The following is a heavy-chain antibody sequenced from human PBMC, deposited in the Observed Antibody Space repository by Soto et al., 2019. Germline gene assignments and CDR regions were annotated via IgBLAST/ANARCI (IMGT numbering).Heavy chain of an antibody. CDR1: GFTFSSYD. CDR3: ARAVHGDPIDY. D-gene: IGHD4-17*01. V-gene: IGHV3-13*01. CDR2: IGTAGDT. Sequence: EVQLVESGGGLVQPGGSLRLSCATSGFTFSSYDMHWVRQATGKGLEWVSAIGTAGDTYYPGSVKGRFTISRENAKNSLYLQMNSLRAGDTAVYYCARAVHGDPIDYWGQGTLVTVSS. J-gene: IGHJ4*02.